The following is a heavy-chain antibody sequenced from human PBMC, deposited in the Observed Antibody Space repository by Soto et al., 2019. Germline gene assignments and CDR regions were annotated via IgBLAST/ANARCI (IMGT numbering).Heavy chain of an antibody. CDR3: ARDATRSFGCFDL. CDR2: IIPMFGAA. V-gene: IGHV1-69*06. CDR1: GATFSGFA. Sequence: QVQLVQSGAEVKKPGSSVKASCEASGATFSGFAINWLRQAPGQGPEWMGGIIPMFGAADYAQKFQGRITITADNSTTTVFMELSRLRSDDTAVYYCARDATRSFGCFDLWGRGSLVTISS. J-gene: IGHJ2*01.